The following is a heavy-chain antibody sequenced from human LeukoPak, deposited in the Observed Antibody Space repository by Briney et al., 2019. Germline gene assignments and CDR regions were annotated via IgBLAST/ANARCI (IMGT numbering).Heavy chain of an antibody. D-gene: IGHD3-22*01. CDR1: GFTFSSYG. CDR3: AKDIFPTTEYYYDTSGPVDY. V-gene: IGHV3-30*18. CDR2: ISYDGSNK. Sequence: SGGSLRLSCAASGFTFSSYGMHWVRQAPGKGLEWVALISYDGSNKYYADSVKGRFTISRDNSKNTLYLQMNSLRAEDTAVYYCAKDIFPTTEYYYDTSGPVDYWGQGTLVTVSS. J-gene: IGHJ4*02.